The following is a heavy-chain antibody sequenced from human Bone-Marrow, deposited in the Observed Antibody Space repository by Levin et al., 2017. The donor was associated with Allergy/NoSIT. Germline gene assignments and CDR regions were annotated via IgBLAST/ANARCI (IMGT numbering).Heavy chain of an antibody. V-gene: IGHV3-74*01. J-gene: IGHJ4*02. CDR3: GRGAPPDY. CDR2: INPDGSST. CDR1: GFTFSIYW. Sequence: GESLKISCAASGFTFSIYWMHWVRQAPGKGLMWVARINPDGSSTGYADSVTGRFTVSRDNARNTMYLQMNSLRAEDTAVYYCGRGAPPDYWGQGTLVTVSS.